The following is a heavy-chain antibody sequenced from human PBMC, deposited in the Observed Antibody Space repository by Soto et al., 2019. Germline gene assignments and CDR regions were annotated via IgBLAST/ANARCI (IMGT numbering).Heavy chain of an antibody. J-gene: IGHJ6*02. CDR2: ISSDGSNT. CDR3: ASEYCSGGSCHYYGMDV. D-gene: IGHD2-15*01. V-gene: IGHV3-74*01. CDR1: GFTFTHYW. Sequence: HPGGSLRLSCVASGFTFTHYWMHWVRQAPGKGLVWVSYISSDGSNTNYADSVKGRFTISRDNAKNTLYLQMNSLRAEDTAVYYCASEYCSGGSCHYYGMDVWGQGTTVTVSS.